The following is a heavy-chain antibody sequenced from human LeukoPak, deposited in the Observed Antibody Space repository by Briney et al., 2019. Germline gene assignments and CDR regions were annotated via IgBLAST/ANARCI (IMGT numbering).Heavy chain of an antibody. J-gene: IGHJ5*02. CDR1: GGSISSYY. Sequence: SETLSLTCTVSGGSISSYYWSWIRQPPGKGLEWIGYIYYSGSTNYNPSLKSRVTISVDTSKNQFSLKLSSVTAADTAVYYCARKVPAAIWFDPWGQGTLVTVSS. V-gene: IGHV4-59*01. D-gene: IGHD2-2*01. CDR3: ARKVPAAIWFDP. CDR2: IYYSGST.